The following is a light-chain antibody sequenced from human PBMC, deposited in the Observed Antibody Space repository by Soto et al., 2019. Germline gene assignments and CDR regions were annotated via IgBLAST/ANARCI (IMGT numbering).Light chain of an antibody. J-gene: IGKJ1*01. CDR1: QSISSW. Sequence: DIQMTQSPSTLSASVGDRVTITCRASQSISSWLAWYQQKPGKAPKLLIYKASSLESGVPSRFSGSGSGTEFTVTISSLQPDDFATYYCQQYNSYSPVTFGQGTKAEIK. CDR2: KAS. V-gene: IGKV1-5*03. CDR3: QQYNSYSPVT.